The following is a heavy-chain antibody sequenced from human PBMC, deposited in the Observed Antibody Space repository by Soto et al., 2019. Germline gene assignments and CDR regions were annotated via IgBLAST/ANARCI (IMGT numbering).Heavy chain of an antibody. CDR1: GYTFTGYD. CDR3: VTAPPQLTSASDI. V-gene: IGHV1-2*04. J-gene: IGHJ3*02. Sequence: ASVKVSCKASGYTFTGYDMHWVRQAPGQGLEWMGWINPNSGGTNYAQKFQGWVAMTRDTSISTAYMELSRLRSDDTAVYYCVTAPPQLTSASDIWGQGTMVTVSS. CDR2: INPNSGGT. D-gene: IGHD3-16*01.